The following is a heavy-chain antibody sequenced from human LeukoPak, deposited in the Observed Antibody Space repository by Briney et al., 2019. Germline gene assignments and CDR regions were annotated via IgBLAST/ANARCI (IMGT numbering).Heavy chain of an antibody. CDR3: TRDISSIYFDV. CDR1: RFTFKNFG. CDR2: IFYDGSHT. V-gene: IGHV3-33*01. Sequence: EQSLRLSCAASRFTFKNFGMHWVRQAPGKGLEWVAVIFYDGSHTYYADSVKGRFTISRDNSKNTLYLQLNSLRAEDTAVYYCTRDISSIYFDVWGQGTLVIVSS. J-gene: IGHJ4*02. D-gene: IGHD2-21*01.